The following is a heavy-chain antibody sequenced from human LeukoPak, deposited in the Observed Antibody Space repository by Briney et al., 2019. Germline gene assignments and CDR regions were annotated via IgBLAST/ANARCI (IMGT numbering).Heavy chain of an antibody. D-gene: IGHD1-26*01. CDR1: GFTFSSYA. Sequence: GGSLRLSCAASGFTFSSYAMSWGRQAPGKGLEGVSGISGSGGSTYYADSVKGRFTISRDNSKNTLYLQMNSLRAEDTAVYYCAKVRVRWELPQAVDYGGQGTLVTVSS. CDR3: AKVRVRWELPQAVDY. J-gene: IGHJ4*02. CDR2: ISGSGGST. V-gene: IGHV3-23*01.